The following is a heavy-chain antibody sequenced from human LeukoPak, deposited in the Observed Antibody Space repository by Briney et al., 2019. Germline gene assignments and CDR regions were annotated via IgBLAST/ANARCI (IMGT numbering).Heavy chain of an antibody. Sequence: SETLSLTCTVSGGSVSSGSYYWSWIRQPPGKGLEWIGYIYYSGSTNYNPSLKSRVTISVDTSKNQFSLKLSSVTAADTAVYYCARGENSDYGGNSPSFDIWGQGTMVTVSS. D-gene: IGHD4-23*01. CDR3: ARGENSDYGGNSPSFDI. V-gene: IGHV4-61*01. CDR2: IYYSGST. CDR1: GGSVSSGSYY. J-gene: IGHJ3*02.